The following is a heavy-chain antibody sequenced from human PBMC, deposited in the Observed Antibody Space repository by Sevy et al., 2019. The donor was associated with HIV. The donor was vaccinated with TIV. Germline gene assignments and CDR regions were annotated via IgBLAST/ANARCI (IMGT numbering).Heavy chain of an antibody. D-gene: IGHD3-22*01. CDR1: GFTFGDYA. CDR3: TRSYYYDSSGYSDY. Sequence: GGSLRLSCTGSGFTFGDYAMSWFRQAPWMGLEWVGFIRSKDYGGATEYATSVKGRFTISRDDSKSIADLQMNSLKTEDKAVYYCTRSYYYDSSGYSDYWGQGTLVTVSS. J-gene: IGHJ4*02. V-gene: IGHV3-49*03. CDR2: IRSKDYGGAT.